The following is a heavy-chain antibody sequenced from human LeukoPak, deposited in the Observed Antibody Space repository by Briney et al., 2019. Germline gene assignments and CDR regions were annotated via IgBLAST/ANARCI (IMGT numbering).Heavy chain of an antibody. Sequence: GGSLRLSCATSVFTFSSYTMNWVRQSPGKGLEWIAYIDSSSNTIYYADSVKGRFTISRDNSKNTLYLQMNSLRAEDTAVYYCARDEGYYGSGSYLVYWGQGTLVTVSS. CDR1: VFTFSSYT. CDR3: ARDEGYYGSGSYLVY. CDR2: IDSSSNTI. V-gene: IGHV3-48*01. J-gene: IGHJ4*02. D-gene: IGHD3-10*01.